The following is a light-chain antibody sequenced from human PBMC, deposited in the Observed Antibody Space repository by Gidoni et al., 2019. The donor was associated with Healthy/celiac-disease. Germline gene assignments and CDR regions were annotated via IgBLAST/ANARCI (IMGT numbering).Light chain of an antibody. V-gene: IGLV1-44*01. J-gene: IGLJ2*01. Sequence: QSVLTQPPSASGTPGQRVTISCSGSSSNIGSNTVNWYQQLPGTAPKLLIYSNNQRPSGVLDRFSGSKSGTSASLAISGLQSEDEADYYCAAWEDSLNGPHVVFGGGTKLTVL. CDR2: SNN. CDR1: SSNIGSNT. CDR3: AAWEDSLNGPHVV.